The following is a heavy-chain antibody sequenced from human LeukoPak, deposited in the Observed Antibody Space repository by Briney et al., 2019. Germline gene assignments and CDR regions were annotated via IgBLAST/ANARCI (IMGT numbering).Heavy chain of an antibody. D-gene: IGHD3-22*01. CDR3: AKGTKVIVVDNYFDY. V-gene: IGHV3-23*01. CDR2: ISGNGGGT. J-gene: IGHJ4*02. CDR1: GFTFSIYA. Sequence: GGSLRLSCAASGFTFSIYAMSWVRQAPGKGLEWVSAISGNGGGTYYADSVKGRFTISRDNSKNTLYLQMKSLRAEDTAVYYCAKGTKVIVVDNYFDYWGQGTLVTVSS.